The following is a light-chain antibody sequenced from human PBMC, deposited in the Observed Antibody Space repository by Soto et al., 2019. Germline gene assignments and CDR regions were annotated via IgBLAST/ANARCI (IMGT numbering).Light chain of an antibody. CDR3: CSYADDYMCV. V-gene: IGLV2-23*01. CDR1: NSDLGRYNL. Sequence: QSVLTQPAAVSGSPGQSITISCTGTNSDLGRYNLVSWFQQHPGKVSKVMIYEGTKRPTGVSDRFSGSKSYHTASLTISGLQAEDEGDYYCCSYADDYMCVFGTETKVTVL. CDR2: EGT. J-gene: IGLJ1*01.